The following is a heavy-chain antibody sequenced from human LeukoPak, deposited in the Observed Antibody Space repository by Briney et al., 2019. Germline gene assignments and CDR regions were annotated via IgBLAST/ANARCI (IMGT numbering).Heavy chain of an antibody. CDR1: GYSISSGYY. Sequence: ASETLSLTCTVSGYSISSGYYWGWIRQPPGKGLEWIGSIYHSGSTYYNPSLKSRVTISVDTSKNQFSLKLSSVTAADTAVYYCAREMRCTNGVCFPGDYWGQGTLATVSS. V-gene: IGHV4-38-2*02. CDR2: IYHSGST. CDR3: AREMRCTNGVCFPGDY. J-gene: IGHJ4*02. D-gene: IGHD2-8*01.